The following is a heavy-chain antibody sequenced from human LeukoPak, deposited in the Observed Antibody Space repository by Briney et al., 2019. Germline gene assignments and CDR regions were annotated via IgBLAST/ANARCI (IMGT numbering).Heavy chain of an antibody. V-gene: IGHV5-51*01. CDR1: GYNFTNYW. J-gene: IGHJ5*02. CDR2: IYPGASDT. Sequence: GESLKISCKGSGYNFTNYWIAWVRQMPGKGLEWMGIIYPGASDTRYSPSFQGQVSISADKSISTAYLQWSSLKASDTAMYYCARGHCSGGSCDNWFDPWGQGTLVTVSS. CDR3: ARGHCSGGSCDNWFDP. D-gene: IGHD2-15*01.